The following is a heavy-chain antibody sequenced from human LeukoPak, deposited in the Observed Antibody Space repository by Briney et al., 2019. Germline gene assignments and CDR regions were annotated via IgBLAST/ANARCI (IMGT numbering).Heavy chain of an antibody. J-gene: IGHJ4*02. V-gene: IGHV4-34*01. CDR3: ARRGSGSWWVFDY. CDR2: INHSGST. CDR1: GGSFSGYH. D-gene: IGHD6-19*01. Sequence: KPSETLSLTCAVYGGSFSGYHWSWIRQPPGKGLEWIGEINHSGSTNYNPSLKSRVTISVDTSKNQFSLKLSSVTAADTAVYYCARRGSGSWWVFDYWGQGTLVTVSS.